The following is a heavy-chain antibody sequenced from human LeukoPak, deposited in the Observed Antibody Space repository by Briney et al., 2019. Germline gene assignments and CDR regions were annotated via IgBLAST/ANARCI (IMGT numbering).Heavy chain of an antibody. CDR1: GDSISGNNW. Sequence: PSGTLSLTCAVSGDSISGNNWWSWVRQPPGKGLEWIGEIYHSGSSNYNPSLKSRVTISVDKSKNQFSLKVSSVTAADTAVYYCTRAPPYGSGWSKGVLDYWGQGTLVTVSS. J-gene: IGHJ4*02. D-gene: IGHD6-19*01. CDR3: TRAPPYGSGWSKGVLDY. CDR2: IYHSGSS. V-gene: IGHV4-4*02.